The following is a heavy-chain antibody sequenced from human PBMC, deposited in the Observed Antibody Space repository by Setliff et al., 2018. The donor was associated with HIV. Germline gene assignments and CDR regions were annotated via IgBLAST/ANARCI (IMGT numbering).Heavy chain of an antibody. CDR2: IYNGGST. J-gene: IGHJ4*02. CDR3: ARATMWFGRLY. V-gene: IGHV4-59*01. D-gene: IGHD3-10*01. CDR1: GGSITGNY. Sequence: SETLSLTCTVSGGSITGNYCGWIRQPPGKGLEWIGNIYNGGSTNYNPSLKSRVTISADTSKNQFSLQLRSVTAADTAVYYCARATMWFGRLYWGQGYLVTVSS.